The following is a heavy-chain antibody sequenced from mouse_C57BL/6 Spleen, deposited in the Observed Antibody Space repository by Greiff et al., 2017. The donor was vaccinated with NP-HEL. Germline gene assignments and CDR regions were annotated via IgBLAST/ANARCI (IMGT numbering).Heavy chain of an antibody. CDR1: GYTFTSYW. CDR2: IDPSDSYT. CDR3: ASLSYAMDY. V-gene: IGHV1-50*01. Sequence: QVQLQQPGAELVKPGASVKLSCKASGYTFTSYWMQWVKQRPGQGLEWIGEIDPSDSYTNYNQKFKGKATLTVDTSSSTAYMQLSSLTSEDSAVYYCASLSYAMDYWGQGTSVTVSS. J-gene: IGHJ4*01.